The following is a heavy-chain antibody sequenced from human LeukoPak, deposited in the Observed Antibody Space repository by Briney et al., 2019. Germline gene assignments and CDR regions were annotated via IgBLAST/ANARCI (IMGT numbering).Heavy chain of an antibody. CDR1: GFTFDDYA. Sequence: PGGSLRLSCAASGFTFDDYAMHWVRQAPGKGLEWVSGISWNRGSIGYADSVKGRFTISRDNSKNTLYLQMNSLRAEDTAMYYCAKAARTTVTYSFDSWGQGTLVTVSS. J-gene: IGHJ4*02. V-gene: IGHV3-9*01. CDR3: AKAARTTVTYSFDS. D-gene: IGHD4-17*01. CDR2: ISWNRGSI.